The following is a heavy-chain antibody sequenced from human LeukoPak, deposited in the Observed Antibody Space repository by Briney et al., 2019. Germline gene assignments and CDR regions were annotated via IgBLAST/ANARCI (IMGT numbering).Heavy chain of an antibody. CDR2: INHSGST. J-gene: IGHJ4*02. CDR3: ARGYRGTTPGY. D-gene: IGHD1-14*01. CDR1: GGSISGTYY. V-gene: IGHV4-34*01. Sequence: PSETLSLTCTVSGGSISGTYYWSWIRQPPGKGLEWIGEINHSGSTNYNPSLKSRVTISVDTSKNQFSLKLSSVTAADTAVYYCARGYRGTTPGYWGQGTLVTVSS.